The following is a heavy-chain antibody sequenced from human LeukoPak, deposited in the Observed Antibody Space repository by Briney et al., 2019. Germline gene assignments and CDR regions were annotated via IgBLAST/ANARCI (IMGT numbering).Heavy chain of an antibody. Sequence: GGSLRLSCAASGFTLNSYSVNWVRQAPGKGLEGVSSISSSSSYIYYADSVKGRFTISRDNAKNSLYLQMNSLRAEDTAVYYCAREKAVAGLEGIDYWGQGALVTVSS. V-gene: IGHV3-21*01. D-gene: IGHD6-19*01. J-gene: IGHJ4*02. CDR3: AREKAVAGLEGIDY. CDR1: GFTLNSYS. CDR2: ISSSSSYI.